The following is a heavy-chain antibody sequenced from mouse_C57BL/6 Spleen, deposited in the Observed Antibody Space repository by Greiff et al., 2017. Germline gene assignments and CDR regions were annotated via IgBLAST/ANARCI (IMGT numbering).Heavy chain of an antibody. CDR2: ISYDGSN. V-gene: IGHV3-6*01. J-gene: IGHJ4*01. CDR1: GYSITSGYY. Sequence: DVQLQESGPGLVKPSQSLSLTCSVTGYSITSGYYWNWIRQFPGNKLEWMGYISYDGSNNYNPSLKNRISITRDTSKNQFFLKLNSVTTEDTATYYCARERSNYPYAMDYWGQGTSVTVSS. D-gene: IGHD2-5*01. CDR3: ARERSNYPYAMDY.